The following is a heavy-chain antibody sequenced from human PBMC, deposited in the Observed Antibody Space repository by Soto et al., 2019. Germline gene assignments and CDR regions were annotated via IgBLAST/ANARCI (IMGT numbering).Heavy chain of an antibody. V-gene: IGHV3-30-3*01. CDR2: LSFDGTND. D-gene: IGHD2-15*01. CDR3: ARDPGVGYCSGGSCYVPDF. J-gene: IGHJ4*02. CDR1: GFPFSNHA. Sequence: QVHLVESGGGVVQPGRSLRLSCAATGFPFSNHAMHWVRQAPGKGLEWVALLSFDGTNDYYADSVKGRFTISRDNTNNMLFLQMNSLRPEDTAVYYCARDPGVGYCSGGSCYVPDFWGQGTLVTVSS.